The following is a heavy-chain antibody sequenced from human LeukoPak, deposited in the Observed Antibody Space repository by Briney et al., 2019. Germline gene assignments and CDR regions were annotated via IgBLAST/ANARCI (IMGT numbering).Heavy chain of an antibody. Sequence: SSETLSLTCAVYGGSFSGYYWSWICQPPGKGLEWIGEINHSGSTNYNPSLKSRVTISVDTSKNQFSLKLSSVTAADTAVYYCAREYTSGTEVYYGMDVWGQGTTVTVSS. V-gene: IGHV4-34*01. J-gene: IGHJ6*02. CDR3: AREYTSGTEVYYGMDV. CDR1: GGSFSGYY. D-gene: IGHD1-26*01. CDR2: INHSGST.